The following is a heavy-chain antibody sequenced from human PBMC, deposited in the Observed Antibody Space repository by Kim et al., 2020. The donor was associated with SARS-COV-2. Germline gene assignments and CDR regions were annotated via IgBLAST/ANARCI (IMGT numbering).Heavy chain of an antibody. CDR1: GFTFSSYA. CDR2: ISYDGSNK. J-gene: IGHJ4*01. V-gene: IGHV3-30*04. D-gene: IGHD6-13*01. CDR3: ARPLDGYSSSWYPDY. Sequence: GGSLRLSCAASGFTFSSYAMHWVRQAPGKGLEWVAVISYDGSNKYYADSVKGRFTISRDNSKNTLYLQMNSLRAEDTAVYYCARPLDGYSSSWYPDYWG.